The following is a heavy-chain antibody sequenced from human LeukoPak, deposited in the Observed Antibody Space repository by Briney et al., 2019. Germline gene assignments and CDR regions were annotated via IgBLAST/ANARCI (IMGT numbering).Heavy chain of an antibody. D-gene: IGHD3-22*01. CDR1: GGSFSGYY. CDR2: INHSRST. J-gene: IGHJ3*02. CDR3: ATITMIVVVMGAFDI. Sequence: SETLSLTCAVYGGSFSGYYWTWIRQPPGKGLEWIGEINHSRSTKYSPSLKSRVTISVDTSKNQFSLKLSSVTAADTAVYYCATITMIVVVMGAFDIWGQGTMVTVSS. V-gene: IGHV4-34*01.